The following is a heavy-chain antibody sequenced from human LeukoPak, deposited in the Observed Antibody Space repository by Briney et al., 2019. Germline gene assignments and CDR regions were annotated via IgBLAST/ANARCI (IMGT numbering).Heavy chain of an antibody. D-gene: IGHD1-1*01. CDR2: ISYAGTNE. Sequence: PGGSLRLSCAASGFTFSTYAMHWVRQAPGKGLEWVALISYAGTNEYYADSVKGRFTISRDNSKNMLYLQVNSLRAKDTAVYYCARDPTTWAFDIWGQGTMVTVSS. V-gene: IGHV3-30*04. CDR3: ARDPTTWAFDI. CDR1: GFTFSTYA. J-gene: IGHJ3*02.